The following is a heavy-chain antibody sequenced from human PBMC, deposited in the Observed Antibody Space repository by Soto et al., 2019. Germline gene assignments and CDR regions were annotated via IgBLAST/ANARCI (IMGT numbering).Heavy chain of an antibody. CDR2: INPSGGST. J-gene: IGHJ5*02. CDR3: ARCPYYDFWSGSLEAWFDP. V-gene: IGHV1-46*01. CDR1: GYTFTSYY. Sequence: ASVKVSCKASGYTFTSYYMHWVRQAPGQGLEWMGIINPSGGSTSYAQKFQGRVTMTRDTSTSTVYMELSSLRSEDTAVYYCARCPYYDFWSGSLEAWFDPWGQGTLVTVSS. D-gene: IGHD3-3*01.